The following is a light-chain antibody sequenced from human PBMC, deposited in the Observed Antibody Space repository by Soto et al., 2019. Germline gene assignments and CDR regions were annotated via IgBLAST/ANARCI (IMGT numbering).Light chain of an antibody. CDR3: QQYDKLPPLT. Sequence: DIQMTQSPSSLSASVGDRVTITCQASQDISNYLNWYQQKPGKAPKLLIYDASNLETGVPSRFSGSGSGTDFTFTISILQPEDSATYYCQQYDKLPPLTFGGGTKVEIK. V-gene: IGKV1-33*01. J-gene: IGKJ4*01. CDR1: QDISNY. CDR2: DAS.